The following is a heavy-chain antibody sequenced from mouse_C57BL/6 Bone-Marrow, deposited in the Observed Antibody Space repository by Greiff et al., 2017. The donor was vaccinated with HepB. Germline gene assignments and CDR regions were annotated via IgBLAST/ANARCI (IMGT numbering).Heavy chain of an antibody. V-gene: IGHV1-64*01. D-gene: IGHD1-1*01. Sequence: QVQLQQPGAELVKPGASVKLSCKASGYTFTSYWMHWVKQRPGQGLEWIGMIHPNSGSTNYNEKFKSKATLTVDKSSSTAYMQVSSLTSEDSAVYDCARGCGSGWFAYWGQGTRVTVSA. CDR3: ARGCGSGWFAY. CDR2: IHPNSGST. CDR1: GYTFTSYW. J-gene: IGHJ3*01.